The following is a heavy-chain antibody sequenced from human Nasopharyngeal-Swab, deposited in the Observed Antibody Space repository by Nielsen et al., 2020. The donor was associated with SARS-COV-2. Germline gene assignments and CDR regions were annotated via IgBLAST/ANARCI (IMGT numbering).Heavy chain of an antibody. CDR2: IKQDGSEK. D-gene: IGHD2-2*01. Sequence: GGSLRLSCAASGFTFSSYWMSWVRQAPGKGLEWVANIKQDGSEKYYVDSVKGRFTISRDNAKNSLYLQMNSLRAEDTAVYYCARDYCSSTSCQRYYYYYYGMDVWGQGTTVTVSS. V-gene: IGHV3-7*03. CDR1: GFTFSSYW. J-gene: IGHJ6*02. CDR3: ARDYCSSTSCQRYYYYYYGMDV.